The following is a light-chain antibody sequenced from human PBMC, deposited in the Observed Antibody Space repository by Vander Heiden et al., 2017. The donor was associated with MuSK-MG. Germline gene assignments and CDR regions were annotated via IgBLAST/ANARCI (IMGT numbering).Light chain of an antibody. J-gene: IGKJ5*01. CDR1: RRIADY. CDR2: GVS. Sequence: DIEMTQSPSSLSAFVGDRVTITCRASRRIADYLNWYQQKPGQAPKLLIFGVSNLQSGVPSRFSGSGSGTDFTLTITKLQREDFATYYCQQRDSIWDTFGQGTRLDIK. V-gene: IGKV1-39*01. CDR3: QQRDSIWDT.